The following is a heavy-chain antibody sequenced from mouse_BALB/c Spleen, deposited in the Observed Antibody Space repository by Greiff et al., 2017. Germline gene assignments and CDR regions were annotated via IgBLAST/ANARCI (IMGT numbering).Heavy chain of an antibody. D-gene: IGHD2-14*01. Sequence: EVQLVESGPELVKPGASVKMSCKASGYTFTSYVMHWVKQKPGQGLEWIGYINPYNDGTKYNEKFKGKATLTSDKSSSTAYMELSSLTSEDSAVYYCAREVRRYAMDYWGQGTSVTVSS. CDR1: GYTFTSYV. V-gene: IGHV1-14*01. J-gene: IGHJ4*01. CDR3: AREVRRYAMDY. CDR2: INPYNDGT.